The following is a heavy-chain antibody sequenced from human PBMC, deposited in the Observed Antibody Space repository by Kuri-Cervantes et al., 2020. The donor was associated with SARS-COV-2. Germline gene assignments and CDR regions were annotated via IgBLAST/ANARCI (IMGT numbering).Heavy chain of an antibody. CDR1: AFSLNNGTMG. CDR3: ARSRWVRGVIMPYFDY. V-gene: IGHV2-5*02. D-gene: IGHD3-10*01. CDR2: IYWDDDK. J-gene: IGHJ4*02. Sequence: SGPTLVKPTETLTLTCTVSAFSLNNGTMGVSRIRQPPGKALEWLALIYWDDDKRYSPSLKSRLTITKDTSKNQVVLTMTNMDPVDTGTYYCARSRWVRGVIMPYFDYWGQGTLVTVSS.